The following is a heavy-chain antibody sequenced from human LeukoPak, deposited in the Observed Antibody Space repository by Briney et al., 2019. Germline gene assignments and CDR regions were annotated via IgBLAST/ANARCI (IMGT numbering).Heavy chain of an antibody. V-gene: IGHV1-18*01. CDR3: ARGGTTGTTYYYYGMDV. Sequence: ASVKVSCKASGYTFTSYGISWVRQAPGQGLEWMGWISAYNGNTNYAQKLQGRVTMTTDTSTSTAYMELRSLRSDGTAVYYCARGGTTGTTYYYYGMDVWGQGTTVTVSS. CDR1: GYTFTSYG. CDR2: ISAYNGNT. J-gene: IGHJ6*02. D-gene: IGHD1-7*01.